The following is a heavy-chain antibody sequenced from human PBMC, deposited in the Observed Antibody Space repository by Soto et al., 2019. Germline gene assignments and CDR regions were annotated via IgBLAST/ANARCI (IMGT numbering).Heavy chain of an antibody. V-gene: IGHV4-61*01. D-gene: IGHD1-26*01. J-gene: IGHJ5*02. CDR1: GGSVSSGSYY. Sequence: SETLSLTCTVSGGSVSSGSYYWSWIRQPPGKGLEWIGYIYYSGSTNYNPSLKSRVTISVDTSKNQFSLKLSSVTAADTAVYYCARLGIVGASNWFDPWGQGTLVTVSS. CDR3: ARLGIVGASNWFDP. CDR2: IYYSGST.